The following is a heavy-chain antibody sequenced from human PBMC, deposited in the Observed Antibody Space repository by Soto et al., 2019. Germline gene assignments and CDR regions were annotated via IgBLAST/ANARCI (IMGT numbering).Heavy chain of an antibody. D-gene: IGHD2-8*01. CDR2: INAGNGNT. CDR1: GYTFTSYA. CDR3: AASVWSKGNLVTPNY. V-gene: IGHV1-3*01. Sequence: GASVKVSCKASGYTFTSYAMHWVRQAPGQRLEWMGWINAGNGNTKYSQKFQGRVTITRDTSASTAYMELSSLRSEDTAVYYCAASVWSKGNLVTPNYWGQGTLVTVSS. J-gene: IGHJ4*02.